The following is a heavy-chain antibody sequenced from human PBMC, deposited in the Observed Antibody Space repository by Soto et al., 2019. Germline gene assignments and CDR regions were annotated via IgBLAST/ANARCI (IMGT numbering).Heavy chain of an antibody. CDR1: GFTFSSYS. D-gene: IGHD2-21*01. CDR3: ARDSLRVGEDAFDI. V-gene: IGHV3-21*01. CDR2: ISSSSSYI. Sequence: EVQLVESGGGLVKPGGSLRLSCAASGFTFSSYSMNWVRQAPWKGLEWVSSISSSSSYIYYADSVKGRFTISRDNAKNSMYLQMNSLRAEDTAVYYCARDSLRVGEDAFDIWGQGTMVTVSS. J-gene: IGHJ3*02.